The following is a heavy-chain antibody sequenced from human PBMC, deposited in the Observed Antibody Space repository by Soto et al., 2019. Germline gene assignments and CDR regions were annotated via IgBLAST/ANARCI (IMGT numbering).Heavy chain of an antibody. J-gene: IGHJ6*02. CDR1: EYSFTNYW. Sequence: GESLKISCKGSEYSFTNYWIGWVRQMPGKGLEWMGTIYPTDSDTRYSPSFQGQVTISVDKSITTAYLQWSSLKASDTAMYYCARSTSPLYSMDGWGQGTTVTVSS. CDR2: IYPTDSDT. CDR3: ARSTSPLYSMDG. D-gene: IGHD3-16*01. V-gene: IGHV5-51*01.